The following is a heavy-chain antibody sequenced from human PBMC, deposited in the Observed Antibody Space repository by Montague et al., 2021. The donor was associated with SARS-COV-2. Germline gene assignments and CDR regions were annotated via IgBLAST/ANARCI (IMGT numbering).Heavy chain of an antibody. Sequence: PALVKPTQTLTLTCTVSGFSLTTTGVSVGWIRQSPGKALEWLAHIAWDDDHHYSPSLRKRLTITRDTFKGQVLLTMSNLAPVDTGTYYCVHTNEEVRGVFITKGLRFDYWGRGILVTVSS. J-gene: IGHJ4*02. D-gene: IGHD3-10*01. CDR3: VHTNEEVRGVFITKGLRFDY. V-gene: IGHV2-5*02. CDR2: IAWDDDH. CDR1: GFSLTTTGVS.